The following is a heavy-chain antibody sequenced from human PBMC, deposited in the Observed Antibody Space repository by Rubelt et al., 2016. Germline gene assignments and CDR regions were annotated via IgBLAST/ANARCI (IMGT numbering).Heavy chain of an antibody. CDR3: ARRQQLGPFDY. D-gene: IGHD6-13*01. J-gene: IGHJ4*02. Sequence: QVQLVQSGAEVKKPGSSVKVSCKASGGTFSSYAISWVRQAPGQGLEWMGRIIPILGIANYAQEFQGRVTITADESTSTAYMELSSLRAEDTAVYYCARRQQLGPFDYWGQGTLVTVSS. CDR1: GGTFSSYA. V-gene: IGHV1-69*04. CDR2: IIPILGIA.